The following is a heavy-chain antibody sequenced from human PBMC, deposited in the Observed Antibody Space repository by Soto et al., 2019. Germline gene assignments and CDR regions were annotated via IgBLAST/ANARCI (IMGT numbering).Heavy chain of an antibody. V-gene: IGHV3-48*02. D-gene: IGHD2-8*01. J-gene: IGHJ4*02. CDR3: GREDIVLTSDLGY. CDR1: GFSFNSYN. CDR2: ISSSSTTV. Sequence: GVSLRLSCTASGFSFNSYNLDWVRQAPGKGLEWVAYISSSSTTVYYADVVRGRFTISSDNGKNSLYLQMKSLRDEAKAVYYWGREDIVLTSDLGYWGQGNLVT.